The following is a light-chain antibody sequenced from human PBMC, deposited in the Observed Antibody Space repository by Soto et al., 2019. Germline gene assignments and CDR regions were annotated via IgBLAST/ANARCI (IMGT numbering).Light chain of an antibody. Sequence: QSALTQPASVSGSPGQSITISCTGTSSDVGGYKYVSWYQQHPDKAPKLIIFEVSNRPSGISSRFSGSKSGNTASLTISGLQAEDEADYYCASYTNSSTSVIFGRGTKVTVL. V-gene: IGLV2-14*01. CDR2: EVS. J-gene: IGLJ2*01. CDR3: ASYTNSSTSVI. CDR1: SSDVGGYKY.